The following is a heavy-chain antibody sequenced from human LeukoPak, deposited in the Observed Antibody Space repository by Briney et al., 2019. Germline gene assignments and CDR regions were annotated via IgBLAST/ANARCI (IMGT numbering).Heavy chain of an antibody. J-gene: IGHJ5*02. CDR3: ARDSSSWFDP. Sequence: SETLSLTCTVSGGSISSGSYYWSWIRQPAGKGLEWIGRIYTSGSTNYNPSLKSRVTISVDTSKNQFSLKLSSVTAADTAVYYCARDSSSWFDPWGQGTLVTVSS. CDR1: GGSISSGSYY. CDR2: IYTSGST. D-gene: IGHD6-13*01. V-gene: IGHV4-61*02.